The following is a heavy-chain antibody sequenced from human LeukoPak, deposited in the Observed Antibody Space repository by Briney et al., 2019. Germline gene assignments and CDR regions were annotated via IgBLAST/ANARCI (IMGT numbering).Heavy chain of an antibody. CDR2: INPNSGGT. V-gene: IGHV1-2*02. CDR3: ARGRVVRGVIISQSYYYYMDV. CDR1: GYTFTGYY. Sequence: ASVKVSCKASGYTFTGYYMHWVRQAPGQGLEWMGWINPNSGGTNYAQKFQGRVTMTRDTSISTAYMELSRLRSDDTAVYYCARGRVVRGVIISQSYYYYMDVWGKGTTVTISS. D-gene: IGHD3-10*02. J-gene: IGHJ6*03.